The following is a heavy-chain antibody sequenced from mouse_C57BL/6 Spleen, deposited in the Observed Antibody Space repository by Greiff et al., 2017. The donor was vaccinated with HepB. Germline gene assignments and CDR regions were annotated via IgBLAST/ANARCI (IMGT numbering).Heavy chain of an antibody. CDR3: ARRSYYSNSWYFDV. J-gene: IGHJ1*03. CDR1: GFTFSDYG. V-gene: IGHV5-17*01. Sequence: EVHLVESGGGLVKPGGSLKLSCAASGFTFSDYGMHWVRQAPEKGLEWVAYISSGSSTIYYADTVKGRFTISRDNAKNTLFLPMTSLRSEDTAMYYCARRSYYSNSWYFDVWGTGTTVTVSS. CDR2: ISSGSSTI. D-gene: IGHD2-5*01.